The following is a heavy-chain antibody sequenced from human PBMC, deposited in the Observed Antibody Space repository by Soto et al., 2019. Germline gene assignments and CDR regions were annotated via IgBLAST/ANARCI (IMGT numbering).Heavy chain of an antibody. D-gene: IGHD3-10*01. CDR2: INHSGST. Sequence: PSETLSLTCAVYGGSFSGYYWSWIRQPPGKGLEWIGEINHSGSTNYNPSLKSRVTISVDTSKNQFSLKLSSVTAADTAVYYCARGPGHGSGSYYPYYYYYGMDVWGQGTKVTVSS. J-gene: IGHJ6*02. CDR3: ARGPGHGSGSYYPYYYYYGMDV. V-gene: IGHV4-34*01. CDR1: GGSFSGYY.